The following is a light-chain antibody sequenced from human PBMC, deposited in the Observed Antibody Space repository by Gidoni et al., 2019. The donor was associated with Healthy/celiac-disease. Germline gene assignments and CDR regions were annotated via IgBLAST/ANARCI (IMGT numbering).Light chain of an antibody. Sequence: QSALTQPAPVSGSTGQSITISCTGTSRDVGGYNYVSWYQQHPGKAPKLMIYEVSNRPSGVSNRFSGSKSGNTASLTISGLQAEDEADYYCSSYTSSSTPYVFGTGTKVTVL. V-gene: IGLV2-14*01. J-gene: IGLJ1*01. CDR2: EVS. CDR3: SSYTSSSTPYV. CDR1: SRDVGGYNY.